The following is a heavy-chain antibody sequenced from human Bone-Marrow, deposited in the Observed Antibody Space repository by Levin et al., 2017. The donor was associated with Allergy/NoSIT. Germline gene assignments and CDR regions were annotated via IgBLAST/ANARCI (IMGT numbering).Heavy chain of an antibody. CDR3: AGAFASAGTDSIYFYYYGVDV. CDR2: INHSGTT. V-gene: IGHV4-34*01. D-gene: IGHD6-13*01. CDR1: GGSFTSYY. J-gene: IGHJ6*02. Sequence: SQTLSLTCGVFGGSFTSYYWSWIRQPPGKGLEWIGEINHSGTTKYSPSLKSRVTMSVDTSENQVSLSLSSVTAADTAVEYCAGAFASAGTDSIYFYYYGVDVWGQGTTVTVSS.